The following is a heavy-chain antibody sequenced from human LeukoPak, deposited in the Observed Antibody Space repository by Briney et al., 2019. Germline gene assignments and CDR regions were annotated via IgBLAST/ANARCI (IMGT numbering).Heavy chain of an antibody. V-gene: IGHV3-23*01. CDR2: ISRSGDST. CDR3: ARNRPAGYDYDYCFELQH. J-gene: IGHJ1*01. Sequence: PGGSLRLSCAASGFSFNNYDMNWVRQAPGKGLEWVSAISRSGDSTYYAASVKGRFTISRDNSENTLFLQMNSLRVDDTAVYFCARNRPAGYDYDYCFELQHWGQGTLVTVSS. CDR1: GFSFNNYD. D-gene: IGHD4-17*01.